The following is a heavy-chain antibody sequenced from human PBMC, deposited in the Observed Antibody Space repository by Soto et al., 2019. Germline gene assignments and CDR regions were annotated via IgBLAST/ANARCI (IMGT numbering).Heavy chain of an antibody. CDR2: ISSSGSTI. CDR3: ARRLRWSYDALDI. J-gene: IGHJ3*02. V-gene: IGHV3-48*01. Sequence: GGSLRLSCAASGVTFRSYSMNWVRQAPGKGLEWVSYISSSGSTIYYADSVKGRFTISRDNAKNSLYLQMNSLRAEDPSLYHCARRLRWSYDALDIWGKGTMDPVSS. CDR1: GVTFRSYS. D-gene: IGHD3-10*01.